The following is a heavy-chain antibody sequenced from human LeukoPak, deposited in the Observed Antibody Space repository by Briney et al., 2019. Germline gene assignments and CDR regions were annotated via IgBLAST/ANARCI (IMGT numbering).Heavy chain of an antibody. CDR3: ARDQGSSWTLGLDX. CDR1: GGSISSGSYY. D-gene: IGHD6-13*01. Sequence: SQTLSLTCTVSGGSISSGSYYWSWIRQPAGKGLEWIGRIYTSGSTNYNPSLKSRVTISVDTSKNQFSLKLSSVTAADTAVYYCARDQGSSWTLGLDXXXQGTLVTVSS. J-gene: IGHJ4*02. V-gene: IGHV4-61*02. CDR2: IYTSGST.